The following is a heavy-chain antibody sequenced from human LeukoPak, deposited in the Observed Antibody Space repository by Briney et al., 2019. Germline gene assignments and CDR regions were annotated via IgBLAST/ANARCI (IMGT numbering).Heavy chain of an antibody. D-gene: IGHD4-11*01. J-gene: IGHJ4*02. V-gene: IGHV3-21*01. Sequence: AGSLRLSCAASGFTFSSYSMNWVRQAPGKGLEWVASISSSSSYIYYADSVKGRFTISRDNAKNSLYLQMNSLRAEDTAVYYCARGYSNYPDYFDYWGQGTLVTVSS. CDR1: GFTFSSYS. CDR2: ISSSSSYI. CDR3: ARGYSNYPDYFDY.